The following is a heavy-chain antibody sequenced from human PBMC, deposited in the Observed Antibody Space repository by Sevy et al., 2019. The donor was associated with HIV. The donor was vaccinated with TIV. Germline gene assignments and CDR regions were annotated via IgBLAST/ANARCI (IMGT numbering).Heavy chain of an antibody. Sequence: GGSLRLSCAASGFTFSNAWMSWVRQAPGKGLEWVGRIKRKTDGGKTDYAAPVKGRFTISRDDSKNTLYLQMNSLKTEDTAVYYCTTEEATYGSGSYYHDYWGQGTLVTVSS. V-gene: IGHV3-15*01. J-gene: IGHJ4*02. D-gene: IGHD3-10*01. CDR2: IKRKTDGGKT. CDR1: GFTFSNAW. CDR3: TTEEATYGSGSYYHDY.